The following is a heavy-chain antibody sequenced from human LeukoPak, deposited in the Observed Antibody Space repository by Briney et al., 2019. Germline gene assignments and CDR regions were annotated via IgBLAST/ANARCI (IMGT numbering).Heavy chain of an antibody. CDR3: AADDSGDTDDYNWFDP. Sequence: PGGSLRLSCAASEFSFSSYSMNWVRQAPGKGLEWVSSISSSSSYIYYADSVKGRFTISRDNAKSSLYLQMNSLRAEDTAVYYCAADDSGDTDDYNWFDPWGQGTLVTVSS. V-gene: IGHV3-21*01. J-gene: IGHJ5*02. CDR2: ISSSSSYI. D-gene: IGHD5-18*01. CDR1: EFSFSSYS.